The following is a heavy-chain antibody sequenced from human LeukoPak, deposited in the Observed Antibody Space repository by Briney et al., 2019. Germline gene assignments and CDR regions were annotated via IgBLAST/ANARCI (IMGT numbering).Heavy chain of an antibody. J-gene: IGHJ4*02. V-gene: IGHV3-30*01. D-gene: IGHD1-26*01. Sequence: GGSLRLSCAASGFTFGSYAMHWVRQAPGKGLEWVAVISYDGSNKYYADSVKGRFTISRDNSKNTLYLQMNSLRAEDTAVYYCAVSGSYYAYDYWGQGTLVTVSS. CDR2: ISYDGSNK. CDR3: AVSGSYYAYDY. CDR1: GFTFGSYA.